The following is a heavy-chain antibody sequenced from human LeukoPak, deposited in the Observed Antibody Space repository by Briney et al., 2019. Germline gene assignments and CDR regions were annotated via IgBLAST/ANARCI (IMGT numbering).Heavy chain of an antibody. J-gene: IGHJ5*02. V-gene: IGHV4-38-2*02. D-gene: IGHD3-10*01. CDR2: IYHSGST. Sequence: SETLSLTCTVSGYSISSGYYWGWIRQPPGKGLEWIGSIYHSGSTYYNPSLKSRVTISVDTSKNQFSLKLSSVTAADTAVYYCARSKVRGVISTDWFDPWGQGTRVTVSS. CDR3: ARSKVRGVISTDWFDP. CDR1: GYSISSGYY.